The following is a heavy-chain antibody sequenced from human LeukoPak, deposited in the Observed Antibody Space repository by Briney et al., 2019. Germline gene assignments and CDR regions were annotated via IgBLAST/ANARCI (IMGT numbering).Heavy chain of an antibody. D-gene: IGHD6-13*01. Sequence: QTGGSLRLSCAASGFTFSTYWMTWTRQAPGKGLEWVATIKPDGSEEYYVDSVKGRFTISRDNAKNSLYLQMNSLRAEDTAVYYCAKPSRSSSNEYWGQGTLVTFST. J-gene: IGHJ4*02. CDR1: GFTFSTYW. CDR3: AKPSRSSSNEY. CDR2: IKPDGSEE. V-gene: IGHV3-7*05.